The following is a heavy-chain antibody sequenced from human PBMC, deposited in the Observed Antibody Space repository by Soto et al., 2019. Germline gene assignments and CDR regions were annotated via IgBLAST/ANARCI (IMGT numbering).Heavy chain of an antibody. D-gene: IGHD2-2*01. J-gene: IGHJ5*02. CDR3: ARGYCSSTSCYLFDP. Sequence: SETLSLTCTVSGGSISSGGYYWSWIRQHPGKGLEWIGYIYYSGSTYYNPSLKSRVTISVDTSKDQFSLKLSSVTAADTAVYYCARGYCSSTSCYLFDPWGQGTLVTVSS. CDR2: IYYSGST. V-gene: IGHV4-31*03. CDR1: GGSISSGGYY.